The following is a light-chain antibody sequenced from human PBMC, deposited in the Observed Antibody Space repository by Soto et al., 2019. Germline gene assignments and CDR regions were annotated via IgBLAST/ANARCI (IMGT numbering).Light chain of an antibody. CDR1: SGHSSYA. CDR2: LNSDGSH. J-gene: IGLJ2*01. CDR3: QTWGTGIHV. Sequence: QLVLTQAPSASASLGASVKLTCTLSSGHSSYAIAWHQQQPEKVPRYLMKLNSDGSHSKGDGIPDRFSGSSSGAERYLTIASLQSEDEADYYCQTWGTGIHVLGGGTKVTVL. V-gene: IGLV4-69*01.